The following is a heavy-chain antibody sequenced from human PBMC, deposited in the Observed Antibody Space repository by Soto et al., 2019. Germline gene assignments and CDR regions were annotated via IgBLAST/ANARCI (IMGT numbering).Heavy chain of an antibody. V-gene: IGHV3-74*01. Sequence: QPGGSLRLSCAASGFTFSNNWMHWVRQAPGKGPVWVSRINSDGSSTYYADSVKGRFTISRDNAKNTLYLQMNSLRADDTAVYYWASGGIAVHLGQGTLVTVSS. CDR1: GFTFSNNW. D-gene: IGHD6-19*01. CDR2: INSDGSST. CDR3: ASGGIAVH. J-gene: IGHJ4*01.